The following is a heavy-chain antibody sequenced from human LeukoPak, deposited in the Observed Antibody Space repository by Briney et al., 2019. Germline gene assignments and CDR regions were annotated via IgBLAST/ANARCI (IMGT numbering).Heavy chain of an antibody. J-gene: IGHJ4*02. D-gene: IGHD6-13*01. CDR2: LYYSGST. CDR1: GGSTSRYY. CDR3: ARLPGIAAI. V-gene: IGHV4-59*08. Sequence: SETLSLTCTVSGGSTSRYYRSWIRQPPGQRLEWLGYLYYSGSTTYNPSLKSRLTMSLDTSKNQISLRLISLTAADTAVYYCARLPGIAAIWGQGTLVTVSS.